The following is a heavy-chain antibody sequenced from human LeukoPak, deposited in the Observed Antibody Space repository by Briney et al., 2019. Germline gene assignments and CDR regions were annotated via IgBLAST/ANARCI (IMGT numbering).Heavy chain of an antibody. CDR2: IRYDGHNK. CDR1: GFTFSSYG. Sequence: GGSLRLSCAASGFTFSSYGMHWVRQAPGKGLDWVAFIRYDGHNKYYADSVKGRFTISRDNSKNTLYLQMNSLRAEDTAVYYCAKGNYYGSGSYPLYPDYMDVWGKGTTVTISS. J-gene: IGHJ6*03. CDR3: AKGNYYGSGSYPLYPDYMDV. V-gene: IGHV3-30*02. D-gene: IGHD3-10*01.